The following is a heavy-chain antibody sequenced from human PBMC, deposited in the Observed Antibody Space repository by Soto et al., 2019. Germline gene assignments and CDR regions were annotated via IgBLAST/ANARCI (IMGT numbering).Heavy chain of an antibody. CDR3: ARDGVVVTAILNWFDS. J-gene: IGHJ5*01. V-gene: IGHV3-33*01. D-gene: IGHD2-21*02. CDR1: GFSFRSYG. CDR2: IWYDGGNK. Sequence: QVQLVESGGGVVQPGRSLRLSCATSGFSFRSYGMHWVRQAPGKGLEWVAVIWYDGGNKYYADSVKGRFTISRDNSKNTLYLQMNSLRVEDTAVYYCARDGVVVTAILNWFDSWGQGTLVTVSS.